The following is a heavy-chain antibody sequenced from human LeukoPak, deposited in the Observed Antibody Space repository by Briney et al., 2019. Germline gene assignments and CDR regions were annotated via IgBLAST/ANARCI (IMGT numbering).Heavy chain of an antibody. CDR3: ARVLNYYDSSGYYFSY. CDR2: ISSGGGTL. Sequence: GGSLRLSCAASGFSFSDYEMNWVRQAPGKGLEWVSYISSGGGTLFYADSVKGRFTISRDNSKNTLYLQMNSLRAEDTAVYYCARVLNYYDSSGYYFSYWGQGTLVTVSS. CDR1: GFSFSDYE. D-gene: IGHD3-22*01. J-gene: IGHJ4*02. V-gene: IGHV3-48*03.